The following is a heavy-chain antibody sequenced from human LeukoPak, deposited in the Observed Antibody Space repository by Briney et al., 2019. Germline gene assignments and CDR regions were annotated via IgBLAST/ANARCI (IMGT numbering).Heavy chain of an antibody. J-gene: IGHJ4*02. V-gene: IGHV5-10-1*01. CDR1: GYIFTSYW. CDR2: IDPTDSYT. D-gene: IGHD5-24*01. Sequence: GESLKISCKGSGYIFTSYWITWVRQMPGKGLEWMGMIDPTDSYTNYSPSFQGHVTISTDKSISTAYLHWTSLKASDTAMYYCARRRGDGYNSPFDYWGQGTLVTVPS. CDR3: ARRRGDGYNSPFDY.